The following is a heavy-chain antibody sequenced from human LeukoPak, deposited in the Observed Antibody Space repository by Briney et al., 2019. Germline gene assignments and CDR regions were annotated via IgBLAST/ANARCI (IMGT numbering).Heavy chain of an antibody. Sequence: ASVKVSCKASGYTFAGYYMHWVRQAPGQGLEWMGWINPNSGGTNYAQKFQGRVTMTRDTSISTAYMELSRLRSDDTAVYYCARDLGYYGSGSYYNEAFDYWGQGTLVTVSS. V-gene: IGHV1-2*02. D-gene: IGHD3-10*01. J-gene: IGHJ4*02. CDR1: GYTFAGYY. CDR2: INPNSGGT. CDR3: ARDLGYYGSGSYYNEAFDY.